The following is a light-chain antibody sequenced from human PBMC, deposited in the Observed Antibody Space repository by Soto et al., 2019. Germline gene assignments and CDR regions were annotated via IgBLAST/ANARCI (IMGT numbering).Light chain of an antibody. CDR3: QQRSNWPIT. Sequence: EIVLRQSPVTLSLSPSERATLSCRASQSVDSYLAWYQQKPGQAPRLLIYDVSNRATGIPARFSGSESGTDFTLTISSLEPEDFAVYYCQQRSNWPITFGQGTRLEFK. CDR2: DVS. V-gene: IGKV3-11*01. J-gene: IGKJ5*01. CDR1: QSVDSY.